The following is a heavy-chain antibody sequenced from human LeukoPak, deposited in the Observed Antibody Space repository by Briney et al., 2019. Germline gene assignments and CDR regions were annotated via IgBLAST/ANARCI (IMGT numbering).Heavy chain of an antibody. D-gene: IGHD2/OR15-2a*01. CDR2: IWYDGSNK. CDR1: GFTFSSYG. CDR3: AREGPRGNSQFDY. V-gene: IGHV3-33*01. Sequence: GSLRLSCAASGFTFSSYGMHWVRQAPGKGLEWVALIWYDGSNKYYTDSVKGRLTISRDNSKNTLYLQMNSRRAEDTAIYYCAREGPRGNSQFDYWGQGTLVTVSS. J-gene: IGHJ4*02.